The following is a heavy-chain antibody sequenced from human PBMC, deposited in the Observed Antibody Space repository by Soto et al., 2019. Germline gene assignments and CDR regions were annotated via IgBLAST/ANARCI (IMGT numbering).Heavy chain of an antibody. CDR3: ESGYSSGLRYFDF. CDR2: ISSGSSTV. J-gene: IGHJ4*02. V-gene: IGHV3-48*02. CDR1: GFTFSTHS. Sequence: GGSLRLSCAASGFTFSTHSMSWVRQAPGKGLEWVSYISSGSSTVYYADPVQGRFTISRDNAKHSLYLQMNSLRDEDTAVYYCESGYSSGLRYFDFWGQGTQVTVSS. D-gene: IGHD5-18*01.